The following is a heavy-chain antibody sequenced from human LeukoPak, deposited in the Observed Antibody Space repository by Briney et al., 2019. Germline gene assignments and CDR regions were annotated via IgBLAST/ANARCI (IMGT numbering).Heavy chain of an antibody. CDR1: GYTFTSYD. Sequence: ASVKVSCKASGYTFTSYDINWVGQATGQGLEWMGWMNPNSGNTGYAQKFQGRVTMTRNTSISTAYMELSSLRSEDTAVYYCATAGSKTRKGAGYYYYYYMDVWGKRTTVTLSS. CDR2: MNPNSGNT. J-gene: IGHJ6*03. D-gene: IGHD3-10*01. CDR3: ATAGSKTRKGAGYYYYYYMDV. V-gene: IGHV1-8*01.